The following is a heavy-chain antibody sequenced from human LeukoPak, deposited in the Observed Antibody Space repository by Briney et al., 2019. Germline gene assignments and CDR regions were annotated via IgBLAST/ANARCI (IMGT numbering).Heavy chain of an antibody. CDR3: ARAYGPRYYYYMDI. CDR2: IYYSGST. J-gene: IGHJ6*03. Sequence: SETLSLTCTVSGGSISSYYWSWIRQPPGKGLEWIGYIYYSGSTNYNPSLKSRVTISVDTSKNQFSLKLSSVTAADTAVYYCARAYGPRYYYYMDIWGKGTTVTVSS. CDR1: GGSISSYY. D-gene: IGHD3-10*01. V-gene: IGHV4-59*01.